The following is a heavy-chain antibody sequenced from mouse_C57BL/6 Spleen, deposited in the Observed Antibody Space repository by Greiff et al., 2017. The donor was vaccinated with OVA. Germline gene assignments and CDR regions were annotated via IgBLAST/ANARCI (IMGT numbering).Heavy chain of an antibody. CDR1: GYTFTSYW. D-gene: IGHD2-2*01. J-gene: IGHJ4*01. Sequence: VQLQQPGAELVMPGASVKLSCKASGYTFTSYWMHWVKQRPGQGLEWIGEIDPSDSYTNYNQKFKGKSALTVDKSSSTAYMQLSSLTSEDSAVYYCARGGGYPYYYAMDYWGQGTSVTVSS. CDR2: IDPSDSYT. CDR3: ARGGGYPYYYAMDY. V-gene: IGHV1-69*01.